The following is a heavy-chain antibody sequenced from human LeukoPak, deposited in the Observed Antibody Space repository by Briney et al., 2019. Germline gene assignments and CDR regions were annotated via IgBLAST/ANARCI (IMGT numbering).Heavy chain of an antibody. CDR2: IYYSGST. D-gene: IGHD3-10*01. CDR1: GGSISPYH. CDR3: ARGLSGSYLFDY. V-gene: IGHV4-59*01. J-gene: IGHJ4*02. Sequence: PSETLSLTCTVSGGSISPYHWSWIRQPPGKGLEWIGYIYYSGSTNYNPALKSRVTISVDTSKNQFSLKVSSVTAADTAVYHCARGLSGSYLFDYWGQGTLATVSS.